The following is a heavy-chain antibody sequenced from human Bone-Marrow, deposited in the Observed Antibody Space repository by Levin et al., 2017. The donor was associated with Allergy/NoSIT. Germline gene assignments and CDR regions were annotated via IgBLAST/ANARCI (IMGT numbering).Heavy chain of an antibody. J-gene: IGHJ6*02. D-gene: IGHD2-21*01. Sequence: GGSLRLSCAASGFIFSGFSMKWVRQAPGKGLEWVSYIGSDTTYADSVKGRFTISRDNAKDSLYLQMNNLRAEDTAIYYCAREGFYSGLDVWGQGTTVTVSS. V-gene: IGHV3-21*01. CDR3: AREGFYSGLDV. CDR1: GFIFSGFS. CDR2: IGSDTT.